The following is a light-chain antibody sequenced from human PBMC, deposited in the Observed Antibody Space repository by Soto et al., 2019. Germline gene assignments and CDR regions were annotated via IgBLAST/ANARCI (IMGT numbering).Light chain of an antibody. CDR2: GAS. V-gene: IGKV3-20*01. CDR3: QQDGDSPRT. Sequence: EIVFTQSPGTLSLSPGERATLSCRASQSVSSNYLAWYQLKPGQAPRLLIYGASSRATGIPDRFSGSGSGTDFTLTISSLDPEDFAVYFCQQDGDSPRTFGQGTKV. CDR1: QSVSSNY. J-gene: IGKJ1*01.